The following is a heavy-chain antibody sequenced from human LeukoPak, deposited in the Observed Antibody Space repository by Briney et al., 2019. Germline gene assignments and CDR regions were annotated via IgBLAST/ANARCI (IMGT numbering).Heavy chain of an antibody. J-gene: IGHJ4*02. D-gene: IGHD6-13*01. V-gene: IGHV4-38-2*02. CDR1: GYSISSGYY. CDR2: IYHSGST. Sequence: SETLSLTCTVSGYSISSGYYWGWIRQPPGKVLEWIGSIYHSGSTYYNPSLKSRVTISVDTSKNQFSLKLSSVTAADTAVYYCAREGNSSSWYGYCGQGTLVTVSS. CDR3: AREGNSSSWYGY.